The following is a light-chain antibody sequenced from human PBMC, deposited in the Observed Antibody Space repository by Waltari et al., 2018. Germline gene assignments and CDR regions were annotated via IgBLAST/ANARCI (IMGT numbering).Light chain of an antibody. Sequence: EIVLTQSPGTLSLSPGERATLSCRASQSVKGTLAWYQQKPCQSPRLLIYGSSTRATGIPDRFSGSGFGTDFTLTISRLEPEDFAVYYCQHYVSLPVTFGQGTKVEIK. J-gene: IGKJ1*01. CDR2: GSS. V-gene: IGKV3-20*01. CDR1: QSVKGT. CDR3: QHYVSLPVT.